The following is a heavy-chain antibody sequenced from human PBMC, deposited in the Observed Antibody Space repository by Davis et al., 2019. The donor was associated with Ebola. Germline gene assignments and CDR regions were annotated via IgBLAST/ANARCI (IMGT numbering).Heavy chain of an antibody. CDR1: GGTFSSYA. Sequence: SVKVSCKASGGTFSSYAISWVRQAPGQGLEWMGGIIPIFGTANYAQKFQGRVTITADESTSTAYMELSSLRSEDTAVYYCARDGYSGHFHNYWGQGTLVTVS. CDR3: ARDGYSGHFHNY. CDR2: IIPIFGTA. D-gene: IGHD5-12*01. V-gene: IGHV1-69*13. J-gene: IGHJ4*02.